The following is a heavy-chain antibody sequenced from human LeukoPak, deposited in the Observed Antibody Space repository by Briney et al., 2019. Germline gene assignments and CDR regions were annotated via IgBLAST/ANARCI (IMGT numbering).Heavy chain of an antibody. V-gene: IGHV3-53*01. Sequence: GGSLRLSCAASGFTVSSNYMSWVRQAPGKGLEWVSVIYSGGSTYYADSVKGRFTISRDNAKNTLYLQMNSLRGEDTAVYYCARARLYYYDSSGYQYYFDYWGQGTLVTVSS. J-gene: IGHJ4*02. D-gene: IGHD3-22*01. CDR3: ARARLYYYDSSGYQYYFDY. CDR2: IYSGGST. CDR1: GFTVSSNY.